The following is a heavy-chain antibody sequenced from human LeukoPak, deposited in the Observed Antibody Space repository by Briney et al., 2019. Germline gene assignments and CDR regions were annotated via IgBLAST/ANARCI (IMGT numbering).Heavy chain of an antibody. Sequence: GASVKASCKAAGGTFSSYTISWVRQAPGQGLEWMGRIIPILGIANYAQKFQGRVTITADKSTSTAYMELSSLRSEDTAVYYCATSPGSGGDYWGQGTLVTVSS. CDR1: GGTFSSYT. V-gene: IGHV1-69*02. D-gene: IGHD3-10*01. CDR2: IIPILGIA. J-gene: IGHJ4*02. CDR3: ATSPGSGGDY.